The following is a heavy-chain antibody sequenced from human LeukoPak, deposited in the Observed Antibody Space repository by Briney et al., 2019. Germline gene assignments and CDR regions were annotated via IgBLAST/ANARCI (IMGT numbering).Heavy chain of an antibody. D-gene: IGHD3-10*01. CDR3: ARYGSGSYYYYYGMDV. Sequence: GGSLRLSCAASGFTFSSYSMNWVRQAPGKGLEWVSSISSSSSYIYYADSVKGRFTISRDNAKNSLYLQMNSLRAEDTAVYYCARYGSGSYYYYYGMDVWGQGTTVTVSS. V-gene: IGHV3-21*01. CDR1: GFTFSSYS. J-gene: IGHJ6*02. CDR2: ISSSSSYI.